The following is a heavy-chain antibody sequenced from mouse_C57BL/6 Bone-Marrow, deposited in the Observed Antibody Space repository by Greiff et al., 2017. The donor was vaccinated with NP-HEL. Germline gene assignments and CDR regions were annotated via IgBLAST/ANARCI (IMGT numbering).Heavy chain of an antibody. Sequence: EVQLQQSGPELVKPGDSVKISCKASGYSFTGYFMNWVMQSHGKSLEWIGRINPYNGDTFYNQKFKGKATLTVDKSSSTAHMELRSLTSEDSAVYYCARLCHFPYAMDYWGQGTSVTVSS. D-gene: IGHD6-1*01. CDR1: GYSFTGYF. V-gene: IGHV1-20*01. CDR3: ARLCHFPYAMDY. J-gene: IGHJ4*01. CDR2: INPYNGDT.